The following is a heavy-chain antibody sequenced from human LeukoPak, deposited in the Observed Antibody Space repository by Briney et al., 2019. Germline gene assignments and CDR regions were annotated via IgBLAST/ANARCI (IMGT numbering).Heavy chain of an antibody. CDR2: ISSGGRT. J-gene: IGHJ3*02. V-gene: IGHV3-66*01. CDR3: ARDSGDMGAFDI. Sequence: PAGSLRLSCAASGFTVSSDYMSWVRQAPGKGLEWLSVISSGGRTFYADSVKGRFTISRDNSKNTLYLQMNSLRAEDTAVYYCARDSGDMGAFDIWGQGTMVTVSS. CDR1: GFTVSSDY. D-gene: IGHD7-27*01.